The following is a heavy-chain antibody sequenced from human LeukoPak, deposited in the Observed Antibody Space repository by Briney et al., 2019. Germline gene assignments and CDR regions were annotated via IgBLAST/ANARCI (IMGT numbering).Heavy chain of an antibody. CDR2: ISGSGGST. CDR1: GFTFSSYA. CDR3: AKEELYYYGSGSPLDWFDP. V-gene: IGHV3-23*01. D-gene: IGHD3-10*01. Sequence: GGSLRLSCAASGFTFSSYAMSWVRQAPGKGLEWVSAISGSGGSTYYADSVKGRLTISRDNSKNTLYPQMNSLRAEDTAVYYCAKEELYYYGSGSPLDWFDPWGQGTLVTVSS. J-gene: IGHJ5*02.